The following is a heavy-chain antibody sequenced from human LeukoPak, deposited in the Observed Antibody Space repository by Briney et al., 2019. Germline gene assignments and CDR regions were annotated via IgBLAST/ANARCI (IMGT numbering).Heavy chain of an antibody. D-gene: IGHD2-15*01. CDR1: GFTFSSYS. CDR3: AKATIVVVVAATYFDY. CDR2: ISGSGGST. V-gene: IGHV3-23*01. J-gene: IGHJ4*02. Sequence: GGSLRLSCAASGFTFSSYSMNWVRQAPGKGLEWVSAISGSGGSTYYADSVKGRFTISRDNSKNTLYLQMNSLRAEDTAVYYCAKATIVVVVAATYFDYWGQGTLVTVSS.